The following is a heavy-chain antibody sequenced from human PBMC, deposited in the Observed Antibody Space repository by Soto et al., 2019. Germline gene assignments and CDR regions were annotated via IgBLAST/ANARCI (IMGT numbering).Heavy chain of an antibody. CDR3: VRIMGYYYGMDV. J-gene: IGHJ6*02. V-gene: IGHV4-59*01. Sequence: SETLSLTCTVSGDSISSYYWNWIRQPPGKGLEWIGYIHYSGSSNYSPSLKSRVTISMDTSRNQFSLKLSSVIAADTAVYYFVRIMGYYYGMDVWGQGTTVTVSS. CDR2: IHYSGSS. CDR1: GDSISSYY.